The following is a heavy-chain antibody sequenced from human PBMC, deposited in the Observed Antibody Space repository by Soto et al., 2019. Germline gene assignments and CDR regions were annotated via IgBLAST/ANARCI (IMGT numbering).Heavy chain of an antibody. J-gene: IGHJ4*02. V-gene: IGHV1-69*13. CDR2: IIPIFGTE. CDR1: GGTFSSYA. CDR3: ARAKRQWELLPSHFDY. Sequence: SVKVSCKASGGTFSSYAISWVRQAPGQGLEWMGGIIPIFGTENYAQKFQGRVTITAEECTSTAYMELSSLRSEDTAVYYCARAKRQWELLPSHFDYWGQGTMVTVSS. D-gene: IGHD1-26*01.